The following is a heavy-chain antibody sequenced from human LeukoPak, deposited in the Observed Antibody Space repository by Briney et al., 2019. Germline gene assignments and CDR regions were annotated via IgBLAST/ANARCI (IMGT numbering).Heavy chain of an antibody. D-gene: IGHD4-17*01. CDR1: VFTFDDYA. J-gene: IGHJ3*01. CDR3: AKGTTVTSAFGF. V-gene: IGHV3-9*01. CDR2: IRWNSGSI. Sequence: PGWSLSLSRAASVFTFDDYAVHWVREAPGKGLEGVSGIRWNSGSIGYADSVKGRFTISRDNAKNSLYLRMNSLRAEDTALYYCAKGTTVTSAFGFWGQGTMVTVSS.